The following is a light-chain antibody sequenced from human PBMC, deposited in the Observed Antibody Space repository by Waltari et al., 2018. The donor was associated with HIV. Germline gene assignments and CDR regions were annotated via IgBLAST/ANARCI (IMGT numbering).Light chain of an antibody. CDR3: ETWENSLSAGV. Sequence: QSVLTQPPSVSAAPGQKVTISCSGRTSNIGENYVSWYQQLPGTAPQLLIYGNDKRPSGIPDRFSGSKSGTSATLDITGVQSGDGADYYCETWENSLSAGVFGGGTKLTVL. J-gene: IGLJ3*02. CDR1: TSNIGENY. CDR2: GND. V-gene: IGLV1-51*01.